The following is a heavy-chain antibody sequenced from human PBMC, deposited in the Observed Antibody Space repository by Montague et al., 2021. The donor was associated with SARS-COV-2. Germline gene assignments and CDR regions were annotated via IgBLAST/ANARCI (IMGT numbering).Heavy chain of an antibody. CDR2: IYTTGST. CDR3: ARIRCITIFGVVITPYYYGMDV. CDR1: GGSISSGDYY. Sequence: TLSITCTVSGGSISSGDYYWSWIRQPAGRTLEWIGRIYTTGSTSYNPSLKSRVTISVDTSKNQFSLKLSSVTAADTAVYYCARIRCITIFGVVITPYYYGMDVWGQGTTVTVSS. J-gene: IGHJ6*02. D-gene: IGHD3-3*01. V-gene: IGHV4-61*02.